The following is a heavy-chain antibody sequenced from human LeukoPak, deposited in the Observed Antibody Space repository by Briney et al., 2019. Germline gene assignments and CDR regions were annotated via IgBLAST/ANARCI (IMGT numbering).Heavy chain of an antibody. CDR3: ARGLWELLLSGTGDAFDI. CDR2: ISGSSTYI. Sequence: GGSLRLSCAASGFTFSSYGMSWVRQAPGKGLEWVSSISGSSTYIYYADSVKGRFTISRDNAKNSLFLQMNSLRAEDTAVYYCARGLWELLLSGTGDAFDIWGQGTMVTVSS. CDR1: GFTFSSYG. D-gene: IGHD1-26*01. J-gene: IGHJ3*02. V-gene: IGHV3-21*01.